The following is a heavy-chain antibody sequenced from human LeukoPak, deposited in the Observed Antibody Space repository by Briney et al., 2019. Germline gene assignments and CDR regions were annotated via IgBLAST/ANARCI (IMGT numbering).Heavy chain of an antibody. D-gene: IGHD3-22*01. V-gene: IGHV5-51*01. CDR1: GSHFTSYW. CDR2: IYPGDSDT. J-gene: IGHJ4*02. Sequence: GGSLHISCKGSGSHFTSYWIGGAGQMPGKGLEWMGIIYPGDSDTRYSPSCQGQVTISADKTISTAYLQWSSLKASDTAMYCCARGYYYDRAHWGQGTLVTVSS. CDR3: ARGYYYDRAH.